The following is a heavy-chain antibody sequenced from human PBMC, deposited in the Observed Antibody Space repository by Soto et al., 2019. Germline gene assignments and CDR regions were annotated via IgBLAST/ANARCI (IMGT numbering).Heavy chain of an antibody. CDR3: AREGKTAFGDVLGPFDY. Sequence: ESGGGLGQPGGSLRLSCAASGFTFSGYNMNWVRQAPGRGLEWVSYINRNNGVVSYADSVKGRFTISRDNAKNSMSLQMNSLRDEDTAVYYCAREGKTAFGDVLGPFDYWGQGILVTVSS. V-gene: IGHV3-48*02. J-gene: IGHJ4*02. CDR2: INRNNGVV. D-gene: IGHD3-3*01. CDR1: GFTFSGYN.